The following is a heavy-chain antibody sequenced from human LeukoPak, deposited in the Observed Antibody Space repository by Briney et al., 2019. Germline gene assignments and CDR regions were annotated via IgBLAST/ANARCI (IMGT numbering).Heavy chain of an antibody. J-gene: IGHJ4*02. CDR3: ARSQNYYGSGDY. CDR2: IYYSGST. CDR1: GGSVSSGSYY. Sequence: SETLSLTCTVSGGSVSSGSYYWSWLRQPPGKALEWIGYIYYSGSTNYNPSLEGRITISVDTSKNQFSVKLSSVTAADTAVYYCARSQNYYGSGDYWGQGTLVTVSS. D-gene: IGHD3-10*01. V-gene: IGHV4-61*01.